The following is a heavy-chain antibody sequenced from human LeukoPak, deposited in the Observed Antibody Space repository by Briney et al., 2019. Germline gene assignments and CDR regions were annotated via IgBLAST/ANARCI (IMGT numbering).Heavy chain of an antibody. V-gene: IGHV3-23*01. D-gene: IGHD6-19*01. CDR3: AKGRQQWLSAFDI. CDR2: ISGSGGST. CDR1: GFTFSSYS. J-gene: IGHJ3*02. Sequence: PGGSLRLSCAASGFTFSSYSMNWVRQAPGKGLEWVSAISGSGGSTYYADSVKGRFTISRDNSKNTLYLQMNSLRAEDTAVYYCAKGRQQWLSAFDIWGQGTMVTVSS.